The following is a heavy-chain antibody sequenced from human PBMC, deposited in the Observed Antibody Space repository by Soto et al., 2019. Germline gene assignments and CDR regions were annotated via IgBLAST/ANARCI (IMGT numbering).Heavy chain of an antibody. Sequence: ASVKVSCKASGYTFTSYYMHWVRQAPGQGLEWMGWINPNSGSTSDAQKFQGRVTMTRDTSTSTVYMELSSLRSEDTAVYYCATVRTSGGYYHGYWGQGTLVTVSS. CDR1: GYTFTSYY. J-gene: IGHJ4*02. D-gene: IGHD3-22*01. CDR3: ATVRTSGGYYHGY. CDR2: INPNSGST. V-gene: IGHV1-46*03.